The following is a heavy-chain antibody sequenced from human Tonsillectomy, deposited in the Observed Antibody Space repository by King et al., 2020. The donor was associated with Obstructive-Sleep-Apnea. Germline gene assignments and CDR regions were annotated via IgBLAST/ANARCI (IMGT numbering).Heavy chain of an antibody. CDR2: IVPIVGIP. J-gene: IGHJ2*01. Sequence: QLVQSGAEVKKPGSSVKVSCKASGGTFSNYALSWVRQAPRQGLEWMGRIVPIVGIPNYAQKLQGRVTITADKSTRTAYMELSSLTSEDTAVYFCARDAGYGSGNYHWYFDLWGRGTLVTVSS. CDR1: GGTFSNYA. D-gene: IGHD3-10*01. V-gene: IGHV1-69*04. CDR3: ARDAGYGSGNYHWYFDL.